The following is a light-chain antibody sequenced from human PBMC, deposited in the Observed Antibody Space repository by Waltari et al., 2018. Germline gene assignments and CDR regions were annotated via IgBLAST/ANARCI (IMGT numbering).Light chain of an antibody. J-gene: IGKJ3*01. CDR2: VAS. Sequence: DIQMTQSPSSLSASVGDRVTITCRASQSIATSLNWYQQTLGKAPKLLIYVASALQSGVPSSFSGSGSGTDFTLTISSLQPEDSATYYCQQSYSVPFTFGPGTKVDVK. V-gene: IGKV1-39*01. CDR3: QQSYSVPFT. CDR1: QSIATS.